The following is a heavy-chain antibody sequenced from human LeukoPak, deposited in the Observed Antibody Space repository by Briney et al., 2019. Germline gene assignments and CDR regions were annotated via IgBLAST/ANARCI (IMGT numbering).Heavy chain of an antibody. V-gene: IGHV5-51*01. D-gene: IGHD3-22*01. Sequence: GESLKISCKGSGYSFSTYWIAWVRQMPGKGLEWMGIIYLGDSSTRYGPSFQGQVTISADKSISTAYLQWSSLKASDTAMYYCARPAGSSGFLDYWGQGTLVTVSS. J-gene: IGHJ4*02. CDR2: IYLGDSST. CDR3: ARPAGSSGFLDY. CDR1: GYSFSTYW.